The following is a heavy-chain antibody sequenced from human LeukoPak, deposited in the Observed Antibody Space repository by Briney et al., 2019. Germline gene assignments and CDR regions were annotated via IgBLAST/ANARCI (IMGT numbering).Heavy chain of an antibody. CDR2: IYYSGST. CDR3: ARHLRFLDWLSDFNWFDP. Sequence: SETLSLTCTVSGGSISSYYWSWIRQPPGKGLEWIEYIYYSGSTYYNPSLKSRVTISVDTSKNQFSLKLSSVTAADTAVYYCARHLRFLDWLSDFNWFDPWGQGTLVTVSS. V-gene: IGHV4-59*04. CDR1: GGSISSYY. D-gene: IGHD3-3*01. J-gene: IGHJ5*02.